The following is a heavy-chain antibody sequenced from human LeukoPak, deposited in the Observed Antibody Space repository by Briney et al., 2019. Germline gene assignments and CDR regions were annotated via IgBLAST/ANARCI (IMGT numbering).Heavy chain of an antibody. Sequence: GRSLRLSCAASGFTFSSYGMHWVRQAPGKGLEWVAVISYDGSNKYYADSVKGRFTISRDNSKNTLYLQMNSLRAEDTAGYYGAKGGMRYSDYWGQGTLVTVSS. J-gene: IGHJ4*02. V-gene: IGHV3-30*18. CDR1: GFTFSSYG. CDR2: ISYDGSNK. D-gene: IGHD2-8*01. CDR3: AKGGMRYSDY.